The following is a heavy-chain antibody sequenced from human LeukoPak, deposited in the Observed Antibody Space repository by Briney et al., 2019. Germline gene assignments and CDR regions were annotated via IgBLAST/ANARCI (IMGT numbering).Heavy chain of an antibody. J-gene: IGHJ4*02. D-gene: IGHD6-19*01. Sequence: PSETLSLTCTVSGGSISSYYWSWIRQPPGKGLEWIGYIYYSGSTNYNPSLKSRVTISVDTSKNQFSLKLSSVTAADTAVYYCASSYSSGWYCSDYWGQGTLVTVSS. CDR3: ASSYSSGWYCSDY. CDR1: GGSISSYY. V-gene: IGHV4-59*08. CDR2: IYYSGST.